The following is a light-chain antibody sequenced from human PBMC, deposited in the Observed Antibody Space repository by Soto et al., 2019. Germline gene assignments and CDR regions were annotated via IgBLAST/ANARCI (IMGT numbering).Light chain of an antibody. CDR2: LGS. CDR1: QSLLHSNGYTY. CDR3: MQGLQAPTT. V-gene: IGKV2-28*01. J-gene: IGKJ5*01. Sequence: DIVMTQSPLSLPVTPGEPASISCRSSQSLLHSNGYTYVDWYLQKTGQSPQLLISLGSNRASGVPERFSGSGSGTDFTLTTSRVEAEDVGVYYCMQGLQAPTTFGQGTRLEIK.